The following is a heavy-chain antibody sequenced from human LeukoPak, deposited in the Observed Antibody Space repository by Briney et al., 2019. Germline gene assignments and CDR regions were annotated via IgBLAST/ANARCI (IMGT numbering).Heavy chain of an antibody. Sequence: ASVKVSCKASGYTFTSYGISWVRQAPGQGLEWMGWISAYNGNTNYAQKLQDRVTMTTDTSTSTAYMELRSLRSDDTAVYYCARDGLTTSRNCFDPWGQGTLVTVSS. V-gene: IGHV1-18*01. J-gene: IGHJ5*02. CDR3: ARDGLTTSRNCFDP. CDR1: GYTFTSYG. CDR2: ISAYNGNT. D-gene: IGHD4-17*01.